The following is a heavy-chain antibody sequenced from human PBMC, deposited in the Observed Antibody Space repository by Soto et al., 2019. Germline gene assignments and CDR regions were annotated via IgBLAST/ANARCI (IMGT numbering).Heavy chain of an antibody. Sequence: GGSLRLSCAASGFTFDDYAMHWVRQAPGKGLEWVSGISWNSGSIGYADSVKGRFTISRDNAKNSLYLQMNSLRAEDTALYYCAKAQIAVATNFDYWGQGTLVTVSS. V-gene: IGHV3-9*01. J-gene: IGHJ4*02. CDR1: GFTFDDYA. CDR2: ISWNSGSI. CDR3: AKAQIAVATNFDY. D-gene: IGHD6-19*01.